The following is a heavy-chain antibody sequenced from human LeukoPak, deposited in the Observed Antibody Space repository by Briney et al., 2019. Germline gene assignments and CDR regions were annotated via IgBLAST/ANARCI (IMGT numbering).Heavy chain of an antibody. CDR2: IYHSGST. V-gene: IGHV4-30-2*01. J-gene: IGHJ6*02. D-gene: IGHD6-19*01. CDR3: ARATRGWGLDYYYYYGMDV. CDR1: GGSISSGGYS. Sequence: SQTLSLTCAVSGGSISSGGYSWSWIRQPPGKGLEWIGYIYHSGSTYYNPSLKSRVTISVDRSKNQFSLKLSSVTAADTAVYYCARATRGWGLDYYYYYGMDVWGQGTTVTVSS.